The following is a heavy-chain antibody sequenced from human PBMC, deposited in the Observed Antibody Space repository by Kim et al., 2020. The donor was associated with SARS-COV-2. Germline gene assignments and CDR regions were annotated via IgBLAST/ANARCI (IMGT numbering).Heavy chain of an antibody. J-gene: IGHJ4*02. D-gene: IGHD3-22*01. V-gene: IGHV3-30-3*01. Sequence: GGSLRLSCAASGFTFSSYAIHWVRQAPGQGLEWVAVISSDGSNQYYADSVKGRFTISRDNSRNTLDLQMNSLRVEDTAVYYCARGSLNGFYYQYWGQGTLVTVSS. CDR2: ISSDGSNQ. CDR3: ARGSLNGFYYQY. CDR1: GFTFSSYA.